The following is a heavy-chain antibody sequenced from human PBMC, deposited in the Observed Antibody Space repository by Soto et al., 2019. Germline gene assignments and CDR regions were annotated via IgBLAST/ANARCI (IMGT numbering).Heavy chain of an antibody. J-gene: IGHJ3*02. D-gene: IGHD1-1*01. CDR3: ARAGTWEIFDI. V-gene: IGHV4-61*01. Sequence: SETLSLPCYVSGGSVSSGSYYWSWIRQPPGKGLEWIGHIYYSGSTNYNPSLKSRVTISVDTSKNQFSLKLSSVTAADTAVYYCARAGTWEIFDIWGQGTMVTVSS. CDR1: GGSVSSGSYY. CDR2: IYYSGST.